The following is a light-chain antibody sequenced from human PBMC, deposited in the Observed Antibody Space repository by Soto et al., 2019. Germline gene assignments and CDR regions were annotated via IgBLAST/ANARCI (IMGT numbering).Light chain of an antibody. CDR1: QSVSSY. CDR3: QQRSNWPPTWT. V-gene: IGKV3-11*01. Sequence: EIVLTQSPVILSMSPGERATLSCRASQSVSSYLAWYQQKPGQAPRLLIYDASNRATGIPARFSGSGSGTDFTLTISSLEPEDFAVYYCQQRSNWPPTWTFGQGTKVDIK. CDR2: DAS. J-gene: IGKJ1*01.